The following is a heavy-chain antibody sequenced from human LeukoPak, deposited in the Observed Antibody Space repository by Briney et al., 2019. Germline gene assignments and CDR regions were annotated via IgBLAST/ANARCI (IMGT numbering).Heavy chain of an antibody. Sequence: GSLRLSCAVSGFVFSDAWMSWVRQPPGKGLEWIGEINHSGSTNYNPSLKSRVTISVDTSKNQFSLKLSSVTAADTAVYYCARVRWLYRKYYFDYWGQGTLVTVSS. D-gene: IGHD6-19*01. J-gene: IGHJ4*02. CDR1: GFVFSDAW. V-gene: IGHV4-34*01. CDR2: INHSGST. CDR3: ARVRWLYRKYYFDY.